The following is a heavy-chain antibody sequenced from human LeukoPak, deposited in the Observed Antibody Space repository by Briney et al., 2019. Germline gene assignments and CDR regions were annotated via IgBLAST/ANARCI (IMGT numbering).Heavy chain of an antibody. J-gene: IGHJ3*02. CDR3: ARDTIVATSADAFDI. CDR1: GYSISSGYY. CDR2: IYHSGST. V-gene: IGHV4-38-2*02. Sequence: SETLSLTCAVSGYSISSGYYWGRIRRPPGKGLEWIGSIYHSGSTYYNPSLKSRVTISVDTSKNQYSLKLSSVTAADTAVYYCARDTIVATSADAFDIWGQGTMDTVSS. D-gene: IGHD5-12*01.